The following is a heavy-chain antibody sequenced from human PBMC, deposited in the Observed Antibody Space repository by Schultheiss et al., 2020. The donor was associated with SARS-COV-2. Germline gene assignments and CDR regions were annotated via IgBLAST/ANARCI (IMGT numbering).Heavy chain of an antibody. D-gene: IGHD5-12*01. Sequence: GGSLRLSCAPSGFTFAGYALRWVRQAPGKGLEWVSGISWNSGSIGYADSVKGRFTISRDNAKNSLYLQMNSLRAEDMALYYCAKLSGYDDPVDYWGQGTLVTVSS. J-gene: IGHJ4*02. CDR1: GFTFAGYA. CDR2: ISWNSGSI. V-gene: IGHV3-9*03. CDR3: AKLSGYDDPVDY.